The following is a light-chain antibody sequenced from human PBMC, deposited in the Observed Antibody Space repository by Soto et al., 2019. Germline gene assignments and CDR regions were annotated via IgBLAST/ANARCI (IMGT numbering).Light chain of an antibody. CDR2: GAS. V-gene: IGKV3-20*01. Sequence: EIVLTQSPGTLSLSPGEGATLSCRASQSVSSSYLAWYQQKPGQAPRLLIYGASSRATGIPDRFSGSGFGTDFTLTISRLEPEDFSVYYRQQYGSSPITFGQGTRLEIK. CDR3: QQYGSSPIT. CDR1: QSVSSSY. J-gene: IGKJ5*01.